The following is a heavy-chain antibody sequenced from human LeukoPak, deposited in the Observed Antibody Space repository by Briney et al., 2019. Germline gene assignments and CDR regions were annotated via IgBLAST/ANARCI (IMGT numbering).Heavy chain of an antibody. CDR1: GGSFSGYY. CDR2: INHSGST. Sequence: SETLSLTCAVYGGSFSGYYWSWIRQPPGKGLEWIGEINHSGSTNYNPSLKSRVTISVDTSKNQFSLKLSSVTAADTAVYYCARAPIAVASLVFDYWGQGTLVTVSS. D-gene: IGHD6-19*01. CDR3: ARAPIAVASLVFDY. J-gene: IGHJ4*02. V-gene: IGHV4-34*01.